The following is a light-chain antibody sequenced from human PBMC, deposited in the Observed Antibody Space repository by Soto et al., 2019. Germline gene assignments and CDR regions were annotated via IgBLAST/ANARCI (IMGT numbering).Light chain of an antibody. CDR2: GAS. CDR1: QTIDTN. J-gene: IGKJ4*01. CDR3: QQYNNWPLT. Sequence: EIVMTQSPGTLSLSHGERATLSCRASQTIDTNLAWYQQKPGQAPRLLIFGASTRATGIPARFSGSGSGTEFTLTISSLQSEDFAVYYCQQYNNWPLTFGGGTKVDI. V-gene: IGKV3-15*01.